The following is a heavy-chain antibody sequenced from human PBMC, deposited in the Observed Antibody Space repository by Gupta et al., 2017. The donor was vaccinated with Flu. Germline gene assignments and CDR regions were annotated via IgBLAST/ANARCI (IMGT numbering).Heavy chain of an antibody. J-gene: IGHJ4*02. Sequence: QPGGSLSLSCVASGFTLSNYYMHWVRQAPGKGLVWVSRINRDGSSTDYADSVRGRFTISRDNAKNTLYLEMNTLRADDTAVYHCVRGTGAWNGVDYWGQGTLVTVSS. CDR2: INRDGSST. CDR3: VRGTGAWNGVDY. D-gene: IGHD1-1*01. V-gene: IGHV3-74*01. CDR1: GFTLSNYY.